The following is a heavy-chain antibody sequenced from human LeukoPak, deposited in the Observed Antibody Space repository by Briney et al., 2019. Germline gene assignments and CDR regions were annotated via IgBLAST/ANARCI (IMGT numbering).Heavy chain of an antibody. V-gene: IGHV4-59*08. CDR3: ARNPTVGANRWFGY. CDR1: GGSFSGYY. CDR2: IYYSGST. D-gene: IGHD1-26*01. J-gene: IGHJ4*02. Sequence: SETLSLTCAVYGGSFSGYYWSWIRQPPGKGLEWIGYIYYSGSTNYNPSLKSRVTISVDMSKNQFSLKLTSVTAADTAVYYCARNPTVGANRWFGYWGQGTLVTVSS.